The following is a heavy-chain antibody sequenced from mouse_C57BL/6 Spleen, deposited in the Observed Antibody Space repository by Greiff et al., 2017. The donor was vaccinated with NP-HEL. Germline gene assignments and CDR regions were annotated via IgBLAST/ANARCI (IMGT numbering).Heavy chain of an antibody. Sequence: EVKLMESGGGLVQPGGSLKLSCAASGFTFSDYYMYWVRQTPEKRLEWVAYISNGGGSTYYPDTVKGRFTISRDNAKNTLYLQMSRLKSEDTAMYYCARGDSNYVWYFDVWGTGTTVTVSS. CDR1: GFTFSDYY. CDR2: ISNGGGST. CDR3: ARGDSNYVWYFDV. V-gene: IGHV5-12*01. J-gene: IGHJ1*03. D-gene: IGHD2-5*01.